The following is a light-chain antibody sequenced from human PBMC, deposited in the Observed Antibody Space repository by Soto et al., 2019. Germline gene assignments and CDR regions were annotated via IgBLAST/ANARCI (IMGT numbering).Light chain of an antibody. CDR2: EVS. V-gene: IGLV2-14*01. CDR3: SSHSSSTDRVV. CDR1: SSDVGGHNY. J-gene: IGLJ2*01. Sequence: QSVLTQPASVSGSPGQSITISCTGTSSDVGGHNYVSWCQQHPGKAPKLIINEVSHRPSGVSNRFSGSKSGNTASLTISGLQAEDEADFYCSSHSSSTDRVVFGGGTKVTVL.